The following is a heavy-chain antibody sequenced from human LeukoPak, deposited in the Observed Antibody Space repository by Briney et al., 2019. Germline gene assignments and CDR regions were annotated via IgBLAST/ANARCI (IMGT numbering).Heavy chain of an antibody. CDR2: IYYSGST. Sequence: SETLPPTCTVSGGSISSGGYYWSWIRQHPGKGLEWIGYIYYSGSTYYNPSLKSRVTISVDTSKNQFSLKLSSVTAADTAVYYCARDRSYGSIDYWGQGTLVTVSS. CDR1: GGSISSGGYY. D-gene: IGHD5-18*01. CDR3: ARDRSYGSIDY. V-gene: IGHV4-31*03. J-gene: IGHJ4*02.